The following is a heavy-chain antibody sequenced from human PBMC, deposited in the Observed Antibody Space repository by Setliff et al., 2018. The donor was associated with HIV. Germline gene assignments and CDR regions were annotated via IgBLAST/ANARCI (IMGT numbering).Heavy chain of an antibody. CDR1: GYTFTGYF. V-gene: IGHV1-2*02. CDR2: INPDSGDT. CDR3: ATLDQDFHSSAFDTFDI. Sequence: ASVKVSCKTSGYTFTGYFMHWVRQAPRQGLEWMGWINPDSGDTNYAQKFQGRLTMTRDTSINTAYMELSRLRSDDTAVYYCATLDQDFHSSAFDTFDIWGQGIMVTVSS. D-gene: IGHD3-22*01. J-gene: IGHJ3*02.